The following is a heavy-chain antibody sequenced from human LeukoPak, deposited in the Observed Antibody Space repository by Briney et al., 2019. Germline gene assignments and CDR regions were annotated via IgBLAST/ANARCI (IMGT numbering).Heavy chain of an antibody. CDR1: GGSFSGYY. CDR2: INHSGST. Sequence: SETLSLTCAVYGGSFSGYYWSWTRQPPGKGLEWIGEINHSGSTNYNPSLKSRVTISVDTSKNQFSLKLSSVTAADTAVYYCARCTGGGSPSDYWGQGTLVTVSS. CDR3: ARCTGGGSPSDY. J-gene: IGHJ4*02. D-gene: IGHD2-8*02. V-gene: IGHV4-34*01.